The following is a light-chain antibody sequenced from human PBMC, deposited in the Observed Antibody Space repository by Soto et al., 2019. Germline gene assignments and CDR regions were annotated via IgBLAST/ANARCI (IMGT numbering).Light chain of an antibody. J-gene: IGKJ3*01. CDR1: QSVSSSY. CDR2: GAS. Sequence: EIVLTQSPGTLSLSPGERATLSCRASQSVSSSYLAWYQQKPGQAPRLLIYGASSRATGIPDRFSGSGSGTDFTLTISRLEPEDFAVYYCQHYGSLPCTSGPGTRVHI. CDR3: QHYGSLPCT. V-gene: IGKV3-20*01.